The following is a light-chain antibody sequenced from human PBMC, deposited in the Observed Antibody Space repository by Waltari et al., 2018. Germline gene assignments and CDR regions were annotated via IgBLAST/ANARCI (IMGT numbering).Light chain of an antibody. CDR3: QVWDSSSDHRV. CDR2: DDS. Sequence: SYVLTQPPSVSVAPGQTARIPCGGNNIGRKSVHWYQQKPGQAPVLVVYDDSDRPPGIPERFSGSNSGNTATLTISRVEAGDEAYYYCQVWDSSSDHRVFGGGTKLTVL. CDR1: NIGRKS. J-gene: IGLJ3*02. V-gene: IGLV3-21*02.